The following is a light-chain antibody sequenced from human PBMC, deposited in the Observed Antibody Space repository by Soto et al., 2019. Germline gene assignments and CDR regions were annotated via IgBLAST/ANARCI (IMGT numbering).Light chain of an antibody. CDR1: QDISNY. CDR3: KQYDNLPYT. Sequence: DIQMTQSPSSLSASVGDRVTITCQASQDISNYLNWYQQKPGKAPKLLIYDASNLETGVPSRFSGSGSGTVFTFTISILQPEDIAKYYCKQYDNLPYTFGQGTKVDIK. J-gene: IGKJ2*01. CDR2: DAS. V-gene: IGKV1-33*01.